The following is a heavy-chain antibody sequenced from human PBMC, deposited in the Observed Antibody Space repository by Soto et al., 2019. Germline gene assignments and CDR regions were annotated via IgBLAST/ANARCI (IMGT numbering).Heavy chain of an antibody. CDR1: GYTFTSYD. J-gene: IGHJ6*03. Sequence: ASVKVSCTASGYTFTSYDINWVRQATGQGLGWMGWMNPNSGNTGYAQKFQGRVTMTRNNSISTAYMELSSLRSEDTAVYYCARASRSSSHTQGYYYYMDVWGKGTTVTVSS. V-gene: IGHV1-8*01. CDR3: ARASRSSSHTQGYYYYMDV. D-gene: IGHD6-6*01. CDR2: MNPNSGNT.